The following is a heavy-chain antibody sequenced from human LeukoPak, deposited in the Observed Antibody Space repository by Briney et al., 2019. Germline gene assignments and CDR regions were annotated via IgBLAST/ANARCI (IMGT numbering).Heavy chain of an antibody. CDR3: ARVQIWFGELSGNFDY. V-gene: IGHV4-34*01. CDR2: INHSGST. CDR1: GGSFSGYY. Sequence: PSETLSLTCAVYGGSFSGYYWSWIRQPPGKGLEWIGEINHSGSTNYNPSLKSRVTISVDTSKNQFSLKLSSVTAADTAMYYCARVQIWFGELSGNFDYWGQGTLVTVSS. D-gene: IGHD3-10*01. J-gene: IGHJ4*02.